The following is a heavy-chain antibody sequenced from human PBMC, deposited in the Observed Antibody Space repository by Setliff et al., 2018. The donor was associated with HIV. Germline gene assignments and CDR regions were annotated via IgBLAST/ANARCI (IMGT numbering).Heavy chain of an antibody. CDR2: IWYDGSNK. CDR3: AKDRLEWLAPDGFDI. J-gene: IGHJ3*02. V-gene: IGHV3-33*06. CDR1: GFTFSSYG. D-gene: IGHD3-3*01. Sequence: SGGSLRLSCAASGFTFSSYGIHWVRQAPGKGLEWVALIWYDGSNKYYADSVKGRFTISRDNSKNTLYLQMSSLRAEDTAVYYCAKDRLEWLAPDGFDIWGLGTMVTVSS.